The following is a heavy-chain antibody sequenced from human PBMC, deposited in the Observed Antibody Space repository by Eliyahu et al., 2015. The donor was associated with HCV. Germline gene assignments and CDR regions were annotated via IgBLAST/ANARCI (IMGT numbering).Heavy chain of an antibody. Sequence: QVQLVESGGGVVQPGRSLRLSCAASGFTFSSYGMHWVRQAPGKGLEWVAVISYDGSNKYYADSVKGRFTISRDNSKNTLYLQMNSLRAEDTAVYYCAKDICGGSCYEFDYWGQGTLVTVSS. V-gene: IGHV3-30*18. CDR3: AKDICGGSCYEFDY. D-gene: IGHD2-15*01. J-gene: IGHJ4*02. CDR1: GFTFSSYG. CDR2: ISYDGSNK.